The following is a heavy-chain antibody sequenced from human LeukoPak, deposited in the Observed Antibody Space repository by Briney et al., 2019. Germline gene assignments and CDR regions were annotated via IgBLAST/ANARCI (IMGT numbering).Heavy chain of an antibody. CDR2: IWYDGSNK. D-gene: IGHD3-22*01. V-gene: IGHV3-33*01. CDR1: GFTFSSYG. Sequence: GGSLRLSCAASGFTFSSYGMHWVRQAPGKGLEWVAVIWYDGSNKYYADSVKGRFTISRDNSKNTLYLQMNSLRAEDTAVYYCARGNGIPKYYYDSSGYDLAYWGQGTLVTVSS. CDR3: ARGNGIPKYYYDSSGYDLAY. J-gene: IGHJ4*02.